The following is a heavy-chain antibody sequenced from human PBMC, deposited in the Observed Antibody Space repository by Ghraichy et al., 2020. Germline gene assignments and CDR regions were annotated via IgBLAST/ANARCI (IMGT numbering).Heavy chain of an antibody. CDR1: GFNVDEYV. CDR2: IIWDGSTA. D-gene: IGHD1-26*01. Sequence: GGSLRGEGAASGFNVDEYVIHWVRQPPGKGLEWVSVIIWDGSTAYLADSVKGRFSLSRDNREKSVYLQMNSLKPEDSGVYFCAKALGTYSNYYYYGMDVWGPGTTVTVS. V-gene: IGHV3-43D*03. CDR3: AKALGTYSNYYYYGMDV. J-gene: IGHJ6*02.